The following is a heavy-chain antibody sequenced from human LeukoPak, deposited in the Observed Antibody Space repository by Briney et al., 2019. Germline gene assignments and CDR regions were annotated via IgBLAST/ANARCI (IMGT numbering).Heavy chain of an antibody. V-gene: IGHV3-7*01. D-gene: IGHD1-14*01. Sequence: PGGSLRLSCATSGFSFSSYAMSWVRQAPGKGLEWVASINQDASVQHLVDFVKGRFAISRDNAKNSLYLQMNSLRDDDTAIYYCARNRAAPEDWGQGTLVTVSS. CDR2: INQDASVQ. CDR3: ARNRAAPED. J-gene: IGHJ4*02. CDR1: GFSFSSYA.